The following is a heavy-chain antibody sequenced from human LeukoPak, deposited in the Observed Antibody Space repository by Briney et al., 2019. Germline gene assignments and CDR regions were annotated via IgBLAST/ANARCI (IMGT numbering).Heavy chain of an antibody. J-gene: IGHJ4*02. V-gene: IGHV4-39*02. CDR1: GGSISSSSYY. CDR2: IYYSGST. Sequence: KPSETLSLTCTVSGGSISSSSYYWGWIRQPPGKGLEWIGSIYYSGSTYYNPSLKSRVTISVDTSKNQFSLKLSSVTAADTAVYYCARDRALATVLSDWGQGTLVTVSS. CDR3: ARDRALATVLSD. D-gene: IGHD4-11*01.